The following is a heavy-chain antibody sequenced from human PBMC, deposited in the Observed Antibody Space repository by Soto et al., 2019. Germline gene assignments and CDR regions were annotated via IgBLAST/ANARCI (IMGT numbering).Heavy chain of an antibody. CDR3: ARDSDFWSGYSYYFDY. CDR2: INSDGSST. V-gene: IGHV3-74*01. CDR1: GFTFSSYW. J-gene: IGHJ4*02. D-gene: IGHD3-3*01. Sequence: GGSLRLSCAASGFTFSSYWMHWVRQAPGKGLVWVSRINSDGSSTSYADSVKGRFTISRDNAKNTLYLQMNSLRAEDTAVYYCARDSDFWSGYSYYFDYWGQGTLVTVSS.